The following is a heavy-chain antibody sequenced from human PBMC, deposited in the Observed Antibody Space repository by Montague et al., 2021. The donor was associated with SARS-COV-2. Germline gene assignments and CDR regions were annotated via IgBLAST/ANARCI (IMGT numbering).Heavy chain of an antibody. V-gene: IGHV3-30-3*01. CDR2: ISYDGSNK. CDR3: ARESLYYDSSGYYYVDAFDI. Sequence: SLRLSCAASGFTFGSYAMHWVRQAPGKGLEWVAVISYDGSNKYYADSVKGRFTISRDNSKNTLYLQMNSLRAEDTAVYYCARESLYYDSSGYYYVDAFDIWGQGTMVTVSS. CDR1: GFTFGSYA. D-gene: IGHD3-22*01. J-gene: IGHJ3*02.